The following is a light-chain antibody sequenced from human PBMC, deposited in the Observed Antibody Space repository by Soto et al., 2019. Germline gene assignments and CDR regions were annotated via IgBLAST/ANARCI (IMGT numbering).Light chain of an antibody. CDR1: QSLLHTNGYNY. CDR2: LGS. Sequence: DIVMTQSPLSLPVTPGEPASISCRSSQSLLHTNGYNYLDWYLQKPGQSPQLLIYLGSNRASGVPDRFSGSGSATDFTLTISRLEPEDSAVYYCHHYDSSPPYTFGQGTKVDIK. CDR3: HHYDSSPPYT. J-gene: IGKJ2*01. V-gene: IGKV2-28*01.